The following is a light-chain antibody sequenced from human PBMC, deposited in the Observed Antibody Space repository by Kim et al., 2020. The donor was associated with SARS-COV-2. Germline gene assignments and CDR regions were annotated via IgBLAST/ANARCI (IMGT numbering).Light chain of an antibody. V-gene: IGLV1-40*01. CDR2: GSS. J-gene: IGLJ3*02. Sequence: QSVLTQPPSVSGAPGQRVTISCTGSSSNIGAGFDVHWFQQFPGTAPKLLISGSSNRPSGVPDRFSGSKSATSASLDISGLQAGDEADYYCQSYDSSLNGWVFGAGTQLTVL. CDR1: SSNIGAGFD. CDR3: QSYDSSLNGWV.